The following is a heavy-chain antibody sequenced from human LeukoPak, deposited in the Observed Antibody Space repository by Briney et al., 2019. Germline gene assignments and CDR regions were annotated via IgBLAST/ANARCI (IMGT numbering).Heavy chain of an antibody. D-gene: IGHD4-17*01. V-gene: IGHV3-23*01. J-gene: IGHJ3*02. CDR1: GFTFNSYA. CDR2: ISGSGGGT. CDR3: AKDRLSDYGAPTDAFDI. Sequence: GGSPRLSCAASGFTFNSYAMSWVRQAPGKGLEWVSAISGSGGGTYYADSVKGRFTISRDNSKNTLWLQMNSLRAEDTAVYYCAKDRLSDYGAPTDAFDIWGQGTMVTVSS.